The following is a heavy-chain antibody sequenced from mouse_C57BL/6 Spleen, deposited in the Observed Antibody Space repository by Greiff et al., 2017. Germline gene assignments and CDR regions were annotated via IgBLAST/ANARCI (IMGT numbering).Heavy chain of an antibody. CDR1: GFTFSSYG. J-gene: IGHJ2*01. CDR3: ARHSPPYFDY. CDR2: ISSGGSYT. Sequence: DVHLVESGGDLVKPGGSLKLSCAASGFTFSSYGMSWVRQTPDKRLEWVATISSGGSYTYYPDSVKGRFTISRDNAKNTLYLQMSSLKSEDTAMYYCARHSPPYFDYWGQGTTLTVSS. V-gene: IGHV5-6*01.